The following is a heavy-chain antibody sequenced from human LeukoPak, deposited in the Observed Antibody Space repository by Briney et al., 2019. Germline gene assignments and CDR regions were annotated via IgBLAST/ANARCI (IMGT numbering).Heavy chain of an antibody. CDR3: ARGVSSSSLVFPHYYYDMDV. J-gene: IGHJ6*03. CDR1: GGTFSSYA. CDR2: IIPIFGTA. V-gene: IGHV1-69*05. D-gene: IGHD6-6*01. Sequence: SVKVSCKASGGTFSSYAISWVRQAPGQGLEWMGGIIPIFGTANYAQKFQGRVTITTDESTSTAYMELSSLRSEDTTVYYCARGVSSSSLVFPHYYYDMDVWGKGTTVTVSS.